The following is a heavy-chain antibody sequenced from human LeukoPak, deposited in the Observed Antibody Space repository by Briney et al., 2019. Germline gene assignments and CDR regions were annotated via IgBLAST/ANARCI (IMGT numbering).Heavy chain of an antibody. J-gene: IGHJ4*02. Sequence: ASVKVSCKASGYTFTCYYMHWVRQAPGQGLVWMGWINPNSGGTNYAQKFQGRVTMTRDTSISTAYMELSRLRSDDTAVYYCARRQYYDFWSGYRYYFDYWGQGTLVTVSS. CDR1: GYTFTCYY. CDR2: INPNSGGT. V-gene: IGHV1-2*02. D-gene: IGHD3-3*01. CDR3: ARRQYYDFWSGYRYYFDY.